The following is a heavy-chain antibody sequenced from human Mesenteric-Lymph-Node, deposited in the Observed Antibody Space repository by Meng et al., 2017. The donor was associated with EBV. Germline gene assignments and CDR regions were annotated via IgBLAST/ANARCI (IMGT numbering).Heavy chain of an antibody. J-gene: IGHJ5*02. Sequence: EVQLVGSGGGVVQPGGSLRLSCVASGFTFSSYAMSWVRQAPGKGLEWISSISASADSTYYADSVKGRFTISRDNSKKTLYLQMNSLRVEDSAVYYCARDGLDPWGQGTLVTVSS. V-gene: IGHV3-23*04. CDR3: ARDGLDP. CDR1: GFTFSSYA. CDR2: ISASADST.